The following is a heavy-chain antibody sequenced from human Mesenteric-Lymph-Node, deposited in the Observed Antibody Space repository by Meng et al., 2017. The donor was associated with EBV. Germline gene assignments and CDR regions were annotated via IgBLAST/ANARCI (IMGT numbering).Heavy chain of an antibody. Sequence: QGQSQESGQGFVKPSGTLSLTCAFSGASISGPNWWSWVRQPPGKGLEWIGEVYNSGSTNYNPSLKSRVSMSVDTSKNHFSLKLTSVTAADTAMYYCAEVLNGYYYFDYWGQGTLVTVSS. CDR1: GASISGPNW. CDR2: VYNSGST. V-gene: IGHV4-4*02. D-gene: IGHD3-22*01. CDR3: AEVLNGYYYFDY. J-gene: IGHJ4*02.